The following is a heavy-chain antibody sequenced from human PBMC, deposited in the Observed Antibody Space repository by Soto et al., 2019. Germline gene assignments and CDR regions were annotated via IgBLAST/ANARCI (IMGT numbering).Heavy chain of an antibody. J-gene: IGHJ6*02. Sequence: QVLLEQSGAEVKKPGSSVKVSCKAPGGTFSSYALTWVRQAPGQGLEWMGGIIPIFGTKYAERYQGRLTIIADESTSTAYMELSSLRSEDTDVYYCARGPTYYCYVLDVWGQGTTVTVSS. V-gene: IGHV1-69*01. CDR2: IIPIFGT. CDR3: ARGPTYYCYVLDV. CDR1: GGTFSSYA.